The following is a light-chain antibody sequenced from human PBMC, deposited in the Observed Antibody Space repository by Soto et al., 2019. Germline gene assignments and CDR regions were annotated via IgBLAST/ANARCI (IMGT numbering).Light chain of an antibody. V-gene: IGLV2-14*01. CDR2: DVT. CDR1: TSDVGGYNF. CDR3: CSYASSTSYV. Sequence: ALTQPASVSGSPGQSITISCTGTTSDVGGYNFVTWYQQHPGKAPKLMIHDVTTRPSGVSIRFSGSKSGTTAYLTISGLQPEDEADYYCCSYASSTSYVFGTGTKVTVL. J-gene: IGLJ1*01.